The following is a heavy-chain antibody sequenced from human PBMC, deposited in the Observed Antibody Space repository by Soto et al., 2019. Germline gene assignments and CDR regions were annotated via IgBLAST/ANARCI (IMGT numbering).Heavy chain of an antibody. CDR1: GGTFSSYA. D-gene: IGHD6-19*01. CDR2: IIPIFGTA. Sequence: QVQLVQSGAEVKKPGSSVKVSCKASGGTFSSYAISWVRQAPGQGLEWMGGIIPIFGTATYAQKFQGRVTITADESTSTAYLELSSLRSEDTAVYYCARGASAVAGTWYFDLWGRGTLVTVSS. J-gene: IGHJ2*01. CDR3: ARGASAVAGTWYFDL. V-gene: IGHV1-69*01.